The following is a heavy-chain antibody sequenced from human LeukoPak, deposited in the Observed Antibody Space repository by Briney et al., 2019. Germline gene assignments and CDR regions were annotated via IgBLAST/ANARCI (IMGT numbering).Heavy chain of an antibody. Sequence: PSETLSLTCTVSGGSISSYYWSWIRQPPGKGLEWIGCIYYSGSTNYNPSLKSRVTISVDTSKNQFSLKLSSVTAADTAVYYCARKKGGSSSYYYYYYMDVWGKGTTVTVSS. D-gene: IGHD1-26*01. J-gene: IGHJ6*03. V-gene: IGHV4-59*12. CDR2: IYYSGST. CDR1: GGSISSYY. CDR3: ARKKGGSSSYYYYYYMDV.